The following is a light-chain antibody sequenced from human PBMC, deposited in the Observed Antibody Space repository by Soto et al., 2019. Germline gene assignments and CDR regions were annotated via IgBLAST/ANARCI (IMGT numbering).Light chain of an antibody. CDR1: SSDVGGYNY. Sequence: QSLLTRPASVSGSPGQSITISCAGTSSDVGGYNYVSWYQQQSGKAPKLMIHEVSNRPSGVSNRFSGSKSGNTASLTVSGLQAEDEADYYCSSYAGSSNVFGTGTKV. V-gene: IGLV2-14*01. CDR3: SSYAGSSNV. CDR2: EVS. J-gene: IGLJ1*01.